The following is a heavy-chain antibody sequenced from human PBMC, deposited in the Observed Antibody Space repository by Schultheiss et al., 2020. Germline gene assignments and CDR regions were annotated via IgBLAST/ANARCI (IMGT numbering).Heavy chain of an antibody. Sequence: GGSLRLSCAASGFTFSSYGMHWVRQAPGKGLEWVAVISYDGSNKYYADSVKGRFTISRDNSKNTLYLQMNSLRAEDTAVYYCAKAVGQWLADPGLDYWGQGTLVTVSS. CDR3: AKAVGQWLADPGLDY. CDR2: ISYDGSNK. J-gene: IGHJ4*02. CDR1: GFTFSSYG. V-gene: IGHV3-30*18. D-gene: IGHD6-19*01.